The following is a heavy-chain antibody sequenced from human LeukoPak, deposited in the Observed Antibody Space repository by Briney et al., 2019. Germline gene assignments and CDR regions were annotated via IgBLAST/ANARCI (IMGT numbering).Heavy chain of an antibody. CDR2: IYYSGST. CDR1: GGSISSNSYY. J-gene: IGHJ3*02. Sequence: KPSETLSLTCTVSGGSISSNSYYWGWIRQPPGKGLEWIGSIYYSGSTYYNPSLKSRVTISVDTSKNQFSLKLSSVTAADTAVYYCGSTRIVLMVYALIRGAFDIWGQGTMVTVSS. CDR3: GSTRIVLMVYALIRGAFDI. V-gene: IGHV4-39*01. D-gene: IGHD2-8*01.